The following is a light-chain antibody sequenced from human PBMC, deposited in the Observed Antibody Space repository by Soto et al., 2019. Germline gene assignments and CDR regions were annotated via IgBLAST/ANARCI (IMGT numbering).Light chain of an antibody. J-gene: IGKJ1*01. CDR1: QYITW. CDR2: AAP. CDR3: RQAGSVPWT. Sequence: DIQMTQSPSSVSASVGDRVTITCRASQYITWLVWYQKKPEKAPKLLSPAAPSLHSGVPSRFSGSGSGTAFTLTIKSLQPEDFATYYCRQAGSVPWTFGQGTKVEIK. V-gene: IGKV1D-12*01.